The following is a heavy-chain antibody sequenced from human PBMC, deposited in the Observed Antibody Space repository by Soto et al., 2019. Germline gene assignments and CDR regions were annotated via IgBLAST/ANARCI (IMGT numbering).Heavy chain of an antibody. J-gene: IGHJ3*02. Sequence: SQTLSLTCAISGDSVSSNSAAWNWIRQSPSRGLEWLGRTYYRSKWYNDYAVSVKSRITINPDTSKNQFSLQLNSVTPEDTAVYYCAKDQDVAVARPRGAFDIWGQGTMVTVSS. CDR3: AKDQDVAVARPRGAFDI. CDR2: TYYRSKWYN. V-gene: IGHV6-1*01. CDR1: GDSVSSNSAA. D-gene: IGHD6-19*01.